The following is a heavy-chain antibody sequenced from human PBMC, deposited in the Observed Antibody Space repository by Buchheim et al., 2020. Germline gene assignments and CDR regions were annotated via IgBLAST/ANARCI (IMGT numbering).Heavy chain of an antibody. V-gene: IGHV3-48*03. CDR1: GFTFSSYE. J-gene: IGHJ6*02. Sequence: EVQLVESGGGLVQPGGSLRLSCAASGFTFSSYEMNWVRQAPGKGLEWVSYISSSGSTIYYADSVKGRFTISRDNAKNSLYLQMNSLRAEDTAVYYCAILWFGELLPYYYYGMDVWGQGT. CDR2: ISSSGSTI. CDR3: AILWFGELLPYYYYGMDV. D-gene: IGHD3-10*01.